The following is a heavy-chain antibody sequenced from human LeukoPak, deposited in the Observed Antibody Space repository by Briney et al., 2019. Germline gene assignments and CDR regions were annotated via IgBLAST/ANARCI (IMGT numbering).Heavy chain of an antibody. CDR3: ARGFGGELLGYYFDY. Sequence: GGSLRLSCAASGFTFSTYAVNWVRQAPGKGLEWVSAISGSGGTTYYADSVEGRFTISRDKSKNTLYLQMNSLRAEDTAVYFCARGFGGELLGYYFDYWGQGTLVTVSS. J-gene: IGHJ4*02. CDR2: ISGSGGTT. CDR1: GFTFSTYA. V-gene: IGHV3-23*01. D-gene: IGHD3-10*01.